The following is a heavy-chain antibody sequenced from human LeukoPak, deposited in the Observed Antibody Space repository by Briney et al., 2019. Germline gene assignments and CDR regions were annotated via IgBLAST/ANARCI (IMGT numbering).Heavy chain of an antibody. D-gene: IGHD3-9*01. CDR1: GFTFSNAW. CDR2: IKSKTDGGTT. CDR3: TTDLKVDYDILTGYYLNDY. J-gene: IGHJ4*02. Sequence: PGGSLRLSCVASGFTFSNAWMSGVRQAPGKGLEWVGRIKSKTDGGTTDYAAPVKGRFTISRDDSKNTLYLQMNSLKTEDTAVYYCTTDLKVDYDILTGYYLNDYWGQGTLVTVSS. V-gene: IGHV3-15*01.